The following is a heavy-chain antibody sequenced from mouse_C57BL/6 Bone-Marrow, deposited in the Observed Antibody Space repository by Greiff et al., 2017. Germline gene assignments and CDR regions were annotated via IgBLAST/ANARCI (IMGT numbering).Heavy chain of an antibody. J-gene: IGHJ4*01. V-gene: IGHV10-1*01. CDR2: IRSKSNNYAT. CDR3: VRHAGVMDY. Sequence: VQLKESGGGLVQPKGSLKLSCAASGFSFNTYAMNWVRQAPGKGLEWVARIRSKSNNYATYYADSVKDRFTISRDDSESMLYLQMNNLKTEDTAMYYCVRHAGVMDYWGQGTSVTVSS. CDR1: GFSFNTYA.